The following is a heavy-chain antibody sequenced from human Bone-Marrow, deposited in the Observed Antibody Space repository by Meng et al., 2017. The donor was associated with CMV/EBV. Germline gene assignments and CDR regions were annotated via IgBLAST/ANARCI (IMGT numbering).Heavy chain of an antibody. CDR2: TRHGGST. J-gene: IGHJ4*02. D-gene: IGHD3-3*01. Sequence: GSLRLSCAVYGGSFSGYYWSWIRQPPGKGLEWIGETRHGGSTNYNPSLKSRVTISVDTSKNQFSLKLSSVTAADTAVYYCAREQYDFWSGYSTYYFDYWGQGTLVTGSS. CDR3: AREQYDFWSGYSTYYFDY. CDR1: GGSFSGYY. V-gene: IGHV4-34*01.